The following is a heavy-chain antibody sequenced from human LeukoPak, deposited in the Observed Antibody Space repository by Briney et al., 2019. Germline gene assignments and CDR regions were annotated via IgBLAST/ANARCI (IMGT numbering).Heavy chain of an antibody. CDR2: ISTGGSTI. CDR3: ARGNLFPAY. J-gene: IGHJ4*02. V-gene: IGHV3-11*01. Sequence: GGSLRLSCAASGSTFSDSYMSWIRQAPGKGLDWVSYISTGGSTIYYADSVKGRFTISRDNAKNSLYLQMNSLRAEDTAVYYCARGNLFPAYWGQGTLVTVSS. CDR1: GSTFSDSY.